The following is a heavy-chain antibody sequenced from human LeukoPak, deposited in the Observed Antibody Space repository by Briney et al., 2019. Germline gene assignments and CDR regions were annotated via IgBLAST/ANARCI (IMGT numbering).Heavy chain of an antibody. V-gene: IGHV4-34*01. CDR1: GGSISDYY. D-gene: IGHD1-26*01. J-gene: IGHJ4*02. CDR3: ASGPVGAEDY. CDR2: INHSGST. Sequence: SETLSLTXTVSGGSISDYYWSWIRQPPGKGMEWIGEINHSGSTNYNPSLKSRVTISVDTSKNQFSLKLSSVTAADTAVYYCASGPVGAEDYWGQGTLVTVSS.